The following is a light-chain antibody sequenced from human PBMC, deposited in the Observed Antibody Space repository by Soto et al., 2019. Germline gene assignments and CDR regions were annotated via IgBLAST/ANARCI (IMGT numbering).Light chain of an antibody. J-gene: IGKJ1*01. CDR3: QQYDTYSRT. CDR2: AAS. CDR1: QSISSY. Sequence: DIQMTQTPSSLSASVGDRVTSTCRASQSISSYLNWYQQKPGKAPKLLIYAASSLQSGVPSRFTGRGSGTEFTLTISSLQPDDFATYYCQQYDTYSRTFGQGTKVDIK. V-gene: IGKV1-39*01.